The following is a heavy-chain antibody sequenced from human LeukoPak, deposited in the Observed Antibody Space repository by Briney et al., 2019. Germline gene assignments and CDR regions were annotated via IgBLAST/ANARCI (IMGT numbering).Heavy chain of an antibody. J-gene: IGHJ4*02. Sequence: GGSLRLSCAASGFTFDDYTIHWVRQAPGKGLEWVSGITWNSAVLGYADSVKGRFTISRDNAKNSLYLQMNSLRAEDMALYYCAKTRGKYGSGTYFHSWGQGTLVTVSS. D-gene: IGHD3-10*01. CDR1: GFTFDDYT. V-gene: IGHV3-9*03. CDR3: AKTRGKYGSGTYFHS. CDR2: ITWNSAVL.